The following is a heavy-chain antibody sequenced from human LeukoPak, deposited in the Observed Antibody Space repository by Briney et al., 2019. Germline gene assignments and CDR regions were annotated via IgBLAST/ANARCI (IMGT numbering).Heavy chain of an antibody. CDR3: AKQEGYGSGRYSWFDP. Sequence: GGSLRLSCAASGFTFGEYAMHWVRQAPGKGLDWVSGISWNSGSIGYSDSVKDRCTISRDNAKNSLYLQMNSLRAEDTALYYCAKQEGYGSGRYSWFDPWGQGTLATVSS. CDR2: ISWNSGSI. CDR1: GFTFGEYA. J-gene: IGHJ5*02. V-gene: IGHV3-9*01. D-gene: IGHD3-10*01.